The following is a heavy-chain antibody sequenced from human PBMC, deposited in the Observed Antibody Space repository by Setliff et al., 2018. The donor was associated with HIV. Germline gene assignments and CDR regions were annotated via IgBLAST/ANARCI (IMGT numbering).Heavy chain of an antibody. V-gene: IGHV3-49*04. CDR1: GFTFGDYA. CDR3: ARSVIGYYYYGMDV. D-gene: IGHD3-10*01. Sequence: GGSLRLSCTASGFTFGDYAMSWVRQAPGKGLEWVGFIRSKTYGGTPDYATSVRGRFTVSRDDSKSIAYLQTNSLKTEDTAVYYCARSVIGYYYYGMDVWGQGTLVTV. CDR2: IRSKTYGGTP. J-gene: IGHJ6*02.